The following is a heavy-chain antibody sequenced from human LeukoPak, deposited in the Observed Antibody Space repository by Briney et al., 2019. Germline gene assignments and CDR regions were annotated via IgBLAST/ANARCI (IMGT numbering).Heavy chain of an antibody. CDR3: ARDSPGSGWFPIDY. V-gene: IGHV1-24*01. J-gene: IGHJ4*02. CDR1: GYTLTELS. D-gene: IGHD6-19*01. CDR2: FDPEDGET. Sequence: RASVKVSCKVSGYTLTELSMHWVRQAPGKGLEWMGGFDPEDGETIYAQKFQGRVTMTTDTSTSTAYMELRSLRSDDTAVYYCARDSPGSGWFPIDYWGQGTLVTVSS.